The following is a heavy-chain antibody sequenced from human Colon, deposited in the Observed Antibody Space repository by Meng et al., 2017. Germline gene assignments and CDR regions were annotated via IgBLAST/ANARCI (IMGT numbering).Heavy chain of an antibody. J-gene: IGHJ4*02. CDR2: ISNSGST. D-gene: IGHD3-10*01. CDR1: GASVSSGNYY. CDR3: ARDDTGRLDY. V-gene: IGHV4-61*01. Sequence: QVHLQESGPGLVRPSETLSPTCTGSGASVSSGNYYWSCIRQPPGKGLEWIGYISNSGSTHYNPSLKSQVTMSLDTSKNQFSLKLSSLTAADTAVYYCARDDTGRLDYWGQGTLVTVSS.